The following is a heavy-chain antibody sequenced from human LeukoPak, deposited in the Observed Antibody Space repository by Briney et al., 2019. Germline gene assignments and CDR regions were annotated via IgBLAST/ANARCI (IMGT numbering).Heavy chain of an antibody. CDR2: ISYDGSYK. Sequence: GGSLRLSCAVSGFTFSSYCTRWVRQAPGKGLEWVAGISYDGSYKYYADTVKGRFTISRDNSKNTLYLQMNSLRAEDTAVYYCAKVGDYGDYALDYWGQGTRVSVFS. CDR3: AKVGDYGDYALDY. J-gene: IGHJ4*02. CDR1: GFTFSSYC. D-gene: IGHD4-17*01. V-gene: IGHV3-30*18.